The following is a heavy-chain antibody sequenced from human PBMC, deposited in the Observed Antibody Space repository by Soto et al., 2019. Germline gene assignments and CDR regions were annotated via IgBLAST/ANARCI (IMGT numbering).Heavy chain of an antibody. J-gene: IGHJ4*02. CDR1: SVSNAW. Sequence: SVSNAWVNWVRQAPGKGLEWVGRIKSKTDGGTTDYAAPVKGRFTISRDDSKNTLYLQMNSLKTEDTAVYYCTTEIVLVPAAILYDYWGQGTLVTVSS. D-gene: IGHD2-2*02. V-gene: IGHV3-15*07. CDR3: TTEIVLVPAAILYDY. CDR2: IKSKTDGGTT.